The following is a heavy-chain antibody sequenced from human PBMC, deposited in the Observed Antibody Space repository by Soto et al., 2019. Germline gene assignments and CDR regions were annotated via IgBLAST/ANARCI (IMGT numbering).Heavy chain of an antibody. J-gene: IGHJ6*02. CDR1: GGSISGYY. CDR2: MYNTGST. D-gene: IGHD2-21*02. CDR3: ARDLWGYCGTDCYPLDV. V-gene: IGHV4-59*01. Sequence: ASETLSLSCTVSGGSISGYYWSWLRQPPGKGLEWIGYMYNTGSTVYNPSFKSRVTISVDTSKNQFSLKLNSVTAADTAVYYCARDLWGYCGTDCYPLDVWGQGTTVTVSS.